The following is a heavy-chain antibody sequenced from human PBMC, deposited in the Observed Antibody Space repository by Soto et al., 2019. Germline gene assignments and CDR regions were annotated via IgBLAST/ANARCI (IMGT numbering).Heavy chain of an antibody. CDR1: GGTFSSYA. Sequence: QVQLVQSGAEVKKPGSSVKVSCKASGGTFSSYAISWVRQAPGQGLEWMGGIIPIFGTANYAQKFQGRVTITADESTSTAYMELSSLRSEDTAVYYCADGIVVVPAATNRRYCYGMDVWGQGTTVTVSS. D-gene: IGHD2-2*01. J-gene: IGHJ6*02. CDR3: ADGIVVVPAATNRRYCYGMDV. CDR2: IIPIFGTA. V-gene: IGHV1-69*01.